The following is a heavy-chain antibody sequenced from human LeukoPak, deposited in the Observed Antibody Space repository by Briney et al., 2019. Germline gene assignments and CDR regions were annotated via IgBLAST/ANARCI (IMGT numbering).Heavy chain of an antibody. CDR2: INPNSGGT. CDR1: GYTFTGYY. CDR3: ARDQSNAYSTFDY. J-gene: IGHJ4*02. V-gene: IGHV1-2*02. D-gene: IGHD2-15*01. Sequence: SVKVSCKASGYTFTGYYMHWVRQAPGQGLAWMGWINPNSGGTNYAQKFQGRVTMTSDTSISTAYMELSRLRSDDTAVYYCARDQSNAYSTFDYWGQGTLVTVSS.